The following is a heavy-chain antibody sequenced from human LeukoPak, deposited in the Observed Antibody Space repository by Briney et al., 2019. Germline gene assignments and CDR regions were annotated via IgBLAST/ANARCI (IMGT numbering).Heavy chain of an antibody. CDR3: AKRGSAWDLDY. Sequence: PGRSLRLACAASGFIFSNYGMHWVRQAPGKGLEWVAALSYDGTNKYYADSVKGRFTISRDNSKNTLYLQMNNLRAEDTAVYYCAKRGSAWDLDYWGQGTLVTVSS. V-gene: IGHV3-30*18. D-gene: IGHD6-19*01. CDR2: LSYDGTNK. CDR1: GFIFSNYG. J-gene: IGHJ4*02.